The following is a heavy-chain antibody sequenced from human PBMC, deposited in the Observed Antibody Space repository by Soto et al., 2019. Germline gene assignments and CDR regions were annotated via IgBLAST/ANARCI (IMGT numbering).Heavy chain of an antibody. CDR3: ARDRADSGSTIGAFDI. CDR2: TNSDGSST. Sequence: GGSLRLSCAASGFTFSSYWMHWVRQAPGKGLVWVSRTNSDGSSTSYADSVKGRFTISRDNAKNTLYLQMNSLRAEDTAVYYCARDRADSGSTIGAFDIWGQGTMVTVSS. J-gene: IGHJ3*02. V-gene: IGHV3-74*01. CDR1: GFTFSSYW. D-gene: IGHD1-26*01.